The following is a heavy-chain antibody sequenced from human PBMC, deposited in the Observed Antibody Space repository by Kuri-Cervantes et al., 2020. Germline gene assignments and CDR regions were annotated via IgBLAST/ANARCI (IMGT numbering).Heavy chain of an antibody. CDR1: GFTFSSYW. CDR3: ARDFFQTTTVTTSFDY. D-gene: IGHD4-17*01. V-gene: IGHV3-74*01. CDR2: INSDGSST. Sequence: GESLKISCAASGFTFSSYWMHWVRQAPGKGLVWVSRINSDGSSTSYADSVKGRFTISRDNAKNTLYLQMNSLRAEDTAVYYCARDFFQTTTVTTSFDYWGQGTLVTVSS. J-gene: IGHJ4*02.